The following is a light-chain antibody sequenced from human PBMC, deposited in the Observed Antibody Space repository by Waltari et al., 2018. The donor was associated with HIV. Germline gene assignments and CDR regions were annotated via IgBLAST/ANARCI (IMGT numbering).Light chain of an antibody. CDR2: VGTGGFVG. V-gene: IGLV9-49*01. J-gene: IGLJ3*02. Sequence: QPVLTQPPSASASLGASVTLTCTLSSGSSVYEVEWYQQRPGKGPRCGMGVGTGGFVGSKGDGTPDRVSVWGEGLNRFLTSKKVQEEDESDFHCGADHGSGSNFVLVFGGGTKLTVL. CDR3: GADHGSGSNFVLV. CDR1: SGSSVYE.